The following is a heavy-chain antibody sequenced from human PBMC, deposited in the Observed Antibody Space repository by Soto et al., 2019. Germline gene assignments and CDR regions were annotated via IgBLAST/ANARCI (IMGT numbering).Heavy chain of an antibody. V-gene: IGHV3-7*01. CDR2: IKQDGSEK. Sequence: EVQLVESGGGLVQPGGSLRLSCAASGFTFSSYWMSWVRQAPGKGLEWVANIKQDGSEKYYVDSVKGRFTISRDNAKNSLYLQMNSLRAEDTAVYYCARADSSGWEDAFDIWGRGTMVTVSS. D-gene: IGHD6-19*01. CDR3: ARADSSGWEDAFDI. J-gene: IGHJ3*02. CDR1: GFTFSSYW.